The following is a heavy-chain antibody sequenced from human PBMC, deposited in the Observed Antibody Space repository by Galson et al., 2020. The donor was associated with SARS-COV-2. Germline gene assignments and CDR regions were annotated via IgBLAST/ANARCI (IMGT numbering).Heavy chain of an antibody. D-gene: IGHD3-22*01. J-gene: IGHJ6*02. CDR2: INSDGSST. CDR1: GFTFSSYW. CDR3: ASYRYYYDSSGYLSRMDV. Sequence: GGSLRLSCAASGFTFSSYWMHWVRQAPGKGLVWVSRINSDGSSTSYADSVKGRFTISRDNAKNTLYLQMNSLRAEDTAVYYCASYRYYYDSSGYLSRMDVWGQGTTVTVSS. V-gene: IGHV3-74*01.